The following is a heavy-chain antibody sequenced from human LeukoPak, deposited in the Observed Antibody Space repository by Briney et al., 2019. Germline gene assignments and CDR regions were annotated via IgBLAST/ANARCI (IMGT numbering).Heavy chain of an antibody. CDR1: GGSFSGYY. Sequence: SETLSLTCAVYGGSFSGYYWGWIRQPPGKGLEWIGEINHSGSTNYNPSLKSRVTISVDTSKNQFSLKLSSVTAADTAVYYCARVGASPDYWGQGTLVTVSS. CDR3: ARVGASPDY. J-gene: IGHJ4*02. CDR2: INHSGST. D-gene: IGHD1-26*01. V-gene: IGHV4-34*01.